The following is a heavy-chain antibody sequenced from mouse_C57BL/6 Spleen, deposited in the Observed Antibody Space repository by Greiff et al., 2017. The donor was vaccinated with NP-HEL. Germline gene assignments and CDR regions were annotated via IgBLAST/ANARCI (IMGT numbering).Heavy chain of an antibody. Sequence: VQLQQPGAELVMPGASVKLSCKASGYTFTSYWMHWVKQRPGQGLEWIGEIDPSDSYTNYNQKFKGKSTLTVDKSSSTAYMQLSSLTSEDSAVYYCARHLGTTVVATRYFDVWGTGTTVTVSS. D-gene: IGHD1-1*01. CDR2: IDPSDSYT. CDR1: GYTFTSYW. J-gene: IGHJ1*03. CDR3: ARHLGTTVVATRYFDV. V-gene: IGHV1-69*01.